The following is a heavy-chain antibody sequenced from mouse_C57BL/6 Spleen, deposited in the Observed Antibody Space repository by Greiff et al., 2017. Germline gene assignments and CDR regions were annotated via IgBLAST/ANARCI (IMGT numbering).Heavy chain of an antibody. CDR1: GYTFTSYW. CDR3: AREGMVTTFYYYAMDY. CDR2: IDPSDSYT. V-gene: IGHV1-59*01. D-gene: IGHD2-2*01. Sequence: QVQLQQPGAELVRPGTSVKLSCKASGYTFTSYWMHWVKQRPGQGLEWIGVIDPSDSYTNYNQKFKGKATLTVDTSSSTAYMQLSSLTSEDSAVYYCAREGMVTTFYYYAMDYWGQGTSVTVSS. J-gene: IGHJ4*01.